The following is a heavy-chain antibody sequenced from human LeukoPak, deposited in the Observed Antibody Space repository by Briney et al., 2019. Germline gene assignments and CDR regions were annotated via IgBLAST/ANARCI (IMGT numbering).Heavy chain of an antibody. CDR3: SGGYYDSSGQFDY. D-gene: IGHD3-22*01. J-gene: IGHJ4*02. Sequence: GGSLRLSCAASGFTFSSYSMNWVRQAPGKGLEWVSYISSSSSTIYYADSVKGRFTISRDNAKNSLYLQMNSLRDEDTAVYYCSGGYYDSSGQFDYWGQGTLVTVSS. V-gene: IGHV3-48*02. CDR1: GFTFSSYS. CDR2: ISSSSSTI.